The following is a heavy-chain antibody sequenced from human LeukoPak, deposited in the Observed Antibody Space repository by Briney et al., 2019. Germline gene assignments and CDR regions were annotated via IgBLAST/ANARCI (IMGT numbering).Heavy chain of an antibody. CDR3: AREMENSNYGWFDP. D-gene: IGHD4-11*01. J-gene: IGHJ5*02. V-gene: IGHV1-69*04. CDR2: IIPILGIA. Sequence: RIIPILGIANYAQKFQGRVTITADKSTSTACMELSSLRSEDTAVYYCAREMENSNYGWFDPWGQGTLVTVSS.